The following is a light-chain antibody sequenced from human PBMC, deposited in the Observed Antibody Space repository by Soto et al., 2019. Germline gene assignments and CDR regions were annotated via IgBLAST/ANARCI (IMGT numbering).Light chain of an antibody. V-gene: IGKV1-12*01. CDR3: QQANSFTIT. CDR1: QPISKW. Sequence: IQMTQSPSSVSSYFGDRVTITCRASQPISKWLAWYQQKPGKAPKLLIYVASALHSGVPSRFSGSVSGTDGTITISSLKQEDGSTYYCQQANSFTITFGQGTRLEI. J-gene: IGKJ5*01. CDR2: VAS.